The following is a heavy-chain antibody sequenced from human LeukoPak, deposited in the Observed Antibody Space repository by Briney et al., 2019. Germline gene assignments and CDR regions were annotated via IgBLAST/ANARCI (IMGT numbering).Heavy chain of an antibody. CDR1: ASTVSSTY. Sequence: GGSLRLSCAASASTVSSTYMSWVRQAPGKGLEWVSVIYSGDSTYYADSVKGRFTISRDNSKNTLYLQMNSLRAGDTAVYYCAREGSSGRSDAFDIWGQGTMVTVSS. V-gene: IGHV3-66*02. D-gene: IGHD3-22*01. J-gene: IGHJ3*02. CDR2: IYSGDST. CDR3: AREGSSGRSDAFDI.